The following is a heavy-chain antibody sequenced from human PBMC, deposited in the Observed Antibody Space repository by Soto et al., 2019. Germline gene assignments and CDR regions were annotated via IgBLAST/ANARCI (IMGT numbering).Heavy chain of an antibody. J-gene: IGHJ4*02. CDR2: ILPLTVIP. Sequence: QVQLVQSGAEVKKPGSSVKVSCKASGGTFRNYPINWVRQAPGQGLEWMGSILPLTVIPAYAQNFQARLTISADKSTSTAYVELRSLTSEDTAMYFCARGPLVVLNYFESWGQGTLVTVSS. V-gene: IGHV1-69*02. CDR1: GGTFRNYP. CDR3: ARGPLVVLNYFES.